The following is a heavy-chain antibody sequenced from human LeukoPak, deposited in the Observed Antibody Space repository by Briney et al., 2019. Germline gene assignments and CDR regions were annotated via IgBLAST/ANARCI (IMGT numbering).Heavy chain of an antibody. CDR3: ARYRNCGSDCYDAFDI. CDR2: IYHRGST. D-gene: IGHD2-21*02. J-gene: IGHJ3*02. V-gene: IGHV4-38-2*02. CDR1: GYPISSGYY. Sequence: SETLSPTCTVSGYPISSGYYWGWIRQPPGKGLEWIGGIYHRGSTYYNPSLKSRVTISVDTSKNQFSLKLSSVTAADTAVYYCARYRNCGSDCYDAFDIWGQGTMVTVSS.